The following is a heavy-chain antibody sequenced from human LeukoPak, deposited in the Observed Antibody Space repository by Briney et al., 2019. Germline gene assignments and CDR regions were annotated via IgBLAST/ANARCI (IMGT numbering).Heavy chain of an antibody. D-gene: IGHD6-6*01. CDR1: GFTVSSNY. J-gene: IGHJ6*03. Sequence: GGSLRLSCAASGFTVSSNYMSWVRQAPGKGLEWVAVISYDGSNKYYADSVKGRFTISRDNSKNTLYLQMNSLRAEDTAVYYCAKEGAARPAYYYYMDVWGKGTTVTVSS. V-gene: IGHV3-30*18. CDR2: ISYDGSNK. CDR3: AKEGAARPAYYYYMDV.